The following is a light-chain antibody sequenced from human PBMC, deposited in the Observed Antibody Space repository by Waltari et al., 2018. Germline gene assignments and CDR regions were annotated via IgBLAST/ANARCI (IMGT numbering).Light chain of an antibody. J-gene: IGLJ3*02. CDR3: IAWDDRLTAMV. V-gene: IGLV1-44*01. CDR1: ISNIGTNS. CDR2: YNN. Sequence: QSVLTQPPSASGTPGQRVTISCSGSISNIGTNSVNWFHQFPGSAPKVVIYYNNNRPSGVPDRFSGSKSGTSASLAISGLQSEDEADYYCIAWDDRLTAMVFGGGTTLTVL.